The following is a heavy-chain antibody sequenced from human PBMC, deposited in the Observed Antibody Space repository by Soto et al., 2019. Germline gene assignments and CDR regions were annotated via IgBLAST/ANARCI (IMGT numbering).Heavy chain of an antibody. Sequence: ASVKVSCKASGGTFSSYAISWVRQAPGQGLEWMGGIIPIFGTANYAQKFQGRVTITADESTSTAYMELSSLRSEDTAVHYCARDYCRYYGSVSFPRNGSPEAPALIDVWGEGTTGTVS. J-gene: IGHJ6*02. V-gene: IGHV1-69*13. D-gene: IGHD3-10*01. CDR2: IIPIFGTA. CDR3: ARDYCRYYGSVSFPRNGSPEAPALIDV. CDR1: GGTFSSYA.